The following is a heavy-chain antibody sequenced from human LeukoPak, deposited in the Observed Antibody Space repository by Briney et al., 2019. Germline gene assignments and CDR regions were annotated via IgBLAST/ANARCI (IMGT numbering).Heavy chain of an antibody. CDR1: GYSFTSYW. CDR2: IYPGDSDT. D-gene: IGHD6-13*01. V-gene: IGHV5-51*01. J-gene: IGHJ4*02. Sequence: GESLKISCKGSGYSFTSYWIGWVRQMPGKGLEWMGIIYPGDSDTRYSTSFQGQVTISADKSISTAYLQWSSLKASDTAMYYCARGAAADKYYFDYWGQGTLVTVSS. CDR3: ARGAAADKYYFDY.